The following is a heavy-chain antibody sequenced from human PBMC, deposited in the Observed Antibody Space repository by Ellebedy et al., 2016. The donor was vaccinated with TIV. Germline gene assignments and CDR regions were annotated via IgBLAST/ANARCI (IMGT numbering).Heavy chain of an antibody. CDR1: GYTFTGYY. J-gene: IGHJ4*02. CDR3: ARVSFDYGSSWYYFDF. V-gene: IGHV1-2*02. D-gene: IGHD6-13*01. CDR2: ITPHSGGT. Sequence: ASVKVSCKASGYTFTGYYMHWVRQAPGHGLEWMGWITPHSGGTNYAQKFQGRVTMTRDTSISTAYMELTRLTSDDTAVYYCARVSFDYGSSWYYFDFWGQGTLVTVSS.